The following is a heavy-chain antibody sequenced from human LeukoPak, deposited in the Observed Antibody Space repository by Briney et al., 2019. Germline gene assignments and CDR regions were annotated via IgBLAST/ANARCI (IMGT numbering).Heavy chain of an antibody. Sequence: GGSLRLSCTASGFIFNDFWMSWVRRAPGEGLEWVANIRQDGGAKNYVDSVKGRFTISRDNAKKSLYLQMNSLRAEDTAVYYCAPPPIAATGNWGQGTLVTVSS. CDR1: GFIFNDFW. CDR2: IRQDGGAK. V-gene: IGHV3-7*01. D-gene: IGHD6-13*01. CDR3: APPPIAATGN. J-gene: IGHJ4*02.